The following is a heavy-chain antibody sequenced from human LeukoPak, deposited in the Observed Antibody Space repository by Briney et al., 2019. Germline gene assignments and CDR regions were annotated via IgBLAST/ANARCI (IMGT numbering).Heavy chain of an antibody. CDR1: GFTFSSYA. CDR2: ISGSGGST. J-gene: IGHJ4*02. CDR3: AKHYEAAGDYYYFDY. Sequence: GGSLRLSCAASGFTFSSYAMSWVRQAPGKGLEWVSAISGSGGSTYYADSVKGRFTISRDNSKNTLYLQMNSLRAEDTAVYYCAKHYEAAGDYYYFDYWGQGTLVTVSS. V-gene: IGHV3-23*01. D-gene: IGHD6-13*01.